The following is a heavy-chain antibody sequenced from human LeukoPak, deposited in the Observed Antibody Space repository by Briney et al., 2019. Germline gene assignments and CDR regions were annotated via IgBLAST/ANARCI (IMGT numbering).Heavy chain of an antibody. V-gene: IGHV4-4*07. J-gene: IGHJ5*02. Sequence: SETLSLTCTVSGDSISNYYWSWIRQPAGKGLEWIGRIYTSGSTNYNPSLKSRVTMSVDTSKNQFSLKLSSVTAADTAVYYCARTLDCNSTSCHNWFDPWGQGTLVTVSS. CDR3: ARTLDCNSTSCHNWFDP. CDR1: GDSISNYY. D-gene: IGHD2-2*01. CDR2: IYTSGST.